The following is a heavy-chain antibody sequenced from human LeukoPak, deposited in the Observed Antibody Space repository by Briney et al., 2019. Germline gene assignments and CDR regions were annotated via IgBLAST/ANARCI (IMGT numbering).Heavy chain of an antibody. D-gene: IGHD4-17*01. CDR2: IYHSGST. J-gene: IGHJ4*02. Sequence: SETLSLTCAVYAGSFSNYYRSWIRQPPGKGLEWIGEIYHSGSTNYNPSLKSRVTISVDTSKNQSSLKLSSVTAADTAMYYCARGSFDYGDYQIFDYWGQGTLVTVSS. V-gene: IGHV4-34*01. CDR3: ARGSFDYGDYQIFDY. CDR1: AGSFSNYY.